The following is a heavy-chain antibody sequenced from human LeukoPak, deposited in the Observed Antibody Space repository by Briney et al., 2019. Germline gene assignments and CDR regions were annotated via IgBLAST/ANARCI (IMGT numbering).Heavy chain of an antibody. CDR3: AKERDAKGYFDY. V-gene: IGHV3-23*01. CDR2: ISGSGKT. Sequence: GGSLRLSCAASGFSFSTYAMSWVRQAPGQGLEWVSAISGSGKTYYPDSVKGRFTISRDNSKHTLFLQMNGLRAEDTAVYYCAKERDAKGYFDYWGQGTLVTVSS. CDR1: GFSFSTYA. J-gene: IGHJ4*02.